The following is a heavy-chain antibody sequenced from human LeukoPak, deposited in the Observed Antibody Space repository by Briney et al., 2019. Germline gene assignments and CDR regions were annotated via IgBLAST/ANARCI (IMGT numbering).Heavy chain of an antibody. V-gene: IGHV3-21*01. CDR3: AREWKGYSYYYYGMDI. CDR1: GFSFSSYS. D-gene: IGHD1-1*01. CDR2: ISSSSSYK. J-gene: IGHJ6*02. Sequence: GGSLRLSCAASGFSFSSYSMNWVRQAPGKGLEWVSSISSSSSYKHYAESVKGRFIISRDNAENSLDLQMNSLRAEDTAMYYCAREWKGYSYYYYGMDIWGQGTTVTVSS.